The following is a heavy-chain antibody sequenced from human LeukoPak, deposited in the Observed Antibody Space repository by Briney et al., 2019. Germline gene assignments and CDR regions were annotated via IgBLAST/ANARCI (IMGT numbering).Heavy chain of an antibody. D-gene: IGHD5-12*01. CDR2: IYYSGST. CDR3: ARGGYSGLDYSI. CDR1: GGSISSSSHS. J-gene: IGHJ4*02. V-gene: IGHV4-39*07. Sequence: SETLSLTCSVSGGSISSSSHSWGWIRQSPGKGLEWIGSIYYSGSTFYNPSLKSRVTISVDRSKNQFSLKLSSVTAADTAVYYCARGGYSGLDYSIWGQGTLVTVSS.